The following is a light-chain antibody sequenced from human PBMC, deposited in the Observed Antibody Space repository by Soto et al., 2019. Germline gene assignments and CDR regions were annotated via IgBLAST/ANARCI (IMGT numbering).Light chain of an antibody. CDR3: SSFTSSVTYV. Sequence: QSALTQPASVSGSPGQSITISCTGTSSDVGGHNSVSWYRQDPGKAPKLMIYDVSNRPSGVSDRFSGSKSGNTASLTISGHQIEDEADYYCSSFTSSVTYVFGTGTKVTVL. CDR1: SSDVGGHNS. V-gene: IGLV2-14*01. J-gene: IGLJ1*01. CDR2: DVS.